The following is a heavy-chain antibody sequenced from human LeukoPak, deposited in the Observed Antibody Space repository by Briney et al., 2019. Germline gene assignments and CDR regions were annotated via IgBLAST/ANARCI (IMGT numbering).Heavy chain of an antibody. Sequence: GGSLRLSCVASGFIFSNYAMTWVRQAPGKGLEWVSAIGGDGVGKDYADSVKGRFTISRDNSKNTLYLQMNSLRAEDTALYYCAKGMGGTPDYWGLGTLVTVSS. V-gene: IGHV3-23*01. CDR3: AKGMGGTPDY. J-gene: IGHJ4*02. CDR2: IGGDGVGK. CDR1: GFIFSNYA. D-gene: IGHD1-26*01.